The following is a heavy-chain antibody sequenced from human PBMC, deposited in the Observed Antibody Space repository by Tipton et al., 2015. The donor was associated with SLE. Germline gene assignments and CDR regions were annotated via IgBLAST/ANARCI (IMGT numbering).Heavy chain of an antibody. CDR1: GFPFSIYS. CDR2: ISGLFPTI. V-gene: IGHV3-48*02. Sequence: SLRLSCAVSGFPFSIYSMNWVRQAPGKGLEWVSYISGLFPTIYYADSVKGRFTISRDNAKNSLYLQMDSLRDEDTAVYYCAREGDTDRRVDYWGQGTLVTVSS. CDR3: AREGDTDRRVDY. J-gene: IGHJ4*02. D-gene: IGHD2-8*02.